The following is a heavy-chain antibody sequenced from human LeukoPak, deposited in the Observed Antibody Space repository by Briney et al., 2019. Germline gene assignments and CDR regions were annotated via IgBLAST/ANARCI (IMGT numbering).Heavy chain of an antibody. Sequence: GGSLRLSRAASGFTFSSYSMNWVRQAPGKGLEWVSAISGSGGSTYYADSVKGRFTISRDNSKNTLYLQMSSLRAEDTAVYYCAKDYDFWSGYSLGWDYWGQGTLVTVSS. CDR1: GFTFSSYS. D-gene: IGHD3-3*01. CDR2: ISGSGGST. CDR3: AKDYDFWSGYSLGWDY. J-gene: IGHJ4*02. V-gene: IGHV3-23*01.